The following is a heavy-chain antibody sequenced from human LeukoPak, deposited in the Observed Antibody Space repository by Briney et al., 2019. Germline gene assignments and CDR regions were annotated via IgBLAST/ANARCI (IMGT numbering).Heavy chain of an antibody. CDR2: IRYTGAT. D-gene: IGHD5-24*01. J-gene: IGHJ4*02. V-gene: IGHV4-59*01. CDR3: VKDRRDCYNYVDI. CDR1: GSSISGYY. Sequence: PSGTLSLACIVSGSSISGYYWSWIRQSSEKRLEWIAVIRYTGATNYNPSLESRATVSVDTSKNQFSLQLRSMTAVDTAVYYCVKDRRDCYNYVDIWGQGLLVTVSS.